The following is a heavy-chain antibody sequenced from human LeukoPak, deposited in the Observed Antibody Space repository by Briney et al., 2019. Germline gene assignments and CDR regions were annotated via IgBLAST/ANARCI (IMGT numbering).Heavy chain of an antibody. CDR2: LSSTRST. D-gene: IGHD1-20*01. CDR3: ARDDNWVFDY. J-gene: IGHJ4*02. CDR1: GFTFSMYS. Sequence: PGGSLRLSCAASGFTFSMYSMNWVRQAPGKGPEWVSYLSSTRSTYADAVKGGVTISRDNAKSSLYLQMNSLRAEDTAVYYCARDDNWVFDYWGQGAQVTVSS. V-gene: IGHV3-48*01.